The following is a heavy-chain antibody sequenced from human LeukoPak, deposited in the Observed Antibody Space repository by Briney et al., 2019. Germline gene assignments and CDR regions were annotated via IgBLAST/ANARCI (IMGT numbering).Heavy chain of an antibody. CDR1: GFTFSSYA. CDR2: ISGSGGST. Sequence: GGSLRLSCAASGFTFSSYAMSWVRQAPGEGLEWVSAISGSGGSTFYAGSVRGRFTISRDNSKNMLYLQMNSLRAEDTAVYYCAKDPFLGATDYFDYWGQGTLVTVSS. J-gene: IGHJ4*02. D-gene: IGHD1-26*01. CDR3: AKDPFLGATDYFDY. V-gene: IGHV3-23*01.